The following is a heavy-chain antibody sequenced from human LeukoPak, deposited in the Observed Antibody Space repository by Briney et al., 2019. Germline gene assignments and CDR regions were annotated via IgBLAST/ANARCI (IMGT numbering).Heavy chain of an antibody. CDR3: ARTGLSNPRMN. V-gene: IGHV3-7*01. J-gene: IGHJ4*02. Sequence: GGSLRLSCAASGFTFSSYWMSWVRQAPGKGLEWVANIKQDGSEKYYVDSVKGRFTISRDNAKNSLYLQVNSLRAEDTAVYYCARTGLSNPRMNWGQGTLVTVSS. CDR2: IKQDGSEK. CDR1: GFTFSSYW.